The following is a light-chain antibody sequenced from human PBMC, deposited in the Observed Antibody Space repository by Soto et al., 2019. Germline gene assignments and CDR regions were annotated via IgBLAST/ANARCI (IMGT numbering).Light chain of an antibody. V-gene: IGLV2-11*01. CDR2: DVS. Sequence: QPVLTQPRLVSGSPGQSVTISCTGTSSDVGGYNYVSWYQQHPGKAPKLMIYDVSKRPSGVPDRFSGSKSGNTASLTISGLQAEDEADYYCCSYAGSYTLVFGGGTKLTVL. CDR1: SSDVGGYNY. CDR3: CSYAGSYTLV. J-gene: IGLJ2*01.